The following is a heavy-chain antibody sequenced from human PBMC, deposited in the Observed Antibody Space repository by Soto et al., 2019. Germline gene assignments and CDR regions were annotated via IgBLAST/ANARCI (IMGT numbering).Heavy chain of an antibody. V-gene: IGHV4-59*08. J-gene: IGHJ4*02. Sequence: PSETLSLSCTVSGGSISSYYWSGIRQPPGKGLEWIGSIYYSGSTNYNPSPKSRLTISVDTSMNQFSLKLTSVTAADTAVYYCARHVNLPLAGTGFDSWGQGTLVTVSS. CDR1: GGSISSYY. CDR3: ARHVNLPLAGTGFDS. D-gene: IGHD6-19*01. CDR2: IYYSGST.